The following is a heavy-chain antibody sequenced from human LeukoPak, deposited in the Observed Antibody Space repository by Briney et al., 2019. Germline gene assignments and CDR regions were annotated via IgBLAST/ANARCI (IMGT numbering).Heavy chain of an antibody. J-gene: IGHJ4*02. V-gene: IGHV3-66*01. CDR2: IYSGGST. CDR3: ARTHYYDTYYFDY. Sequence: GGSLSLSCVASGFSISTFWMTWVRQAPGKGLEWVSVIYSGGSTYYADSVKGRFTISRDNSKNTLYLQMNSLRAEDTAVYYCARTHYYDTYYFDYWGQGTLVTVSS. CDR1: GFSISTFW. D-gene: IGHD3-22*01.